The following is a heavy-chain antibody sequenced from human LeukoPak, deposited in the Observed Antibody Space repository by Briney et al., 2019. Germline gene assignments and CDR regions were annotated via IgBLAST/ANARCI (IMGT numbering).Heavy chain of an antibody. CDR1: AFTFSTYA. D-gene: IGHD1-26*01. CDR2: ISSSGDST. J-gene: IGHJ3*02. V-gene: IGHV3-23*01. Sequence: GGSLRLSCAASAFTFSTYAMSWVRQAPGKGLEWVSAISSSGDSTYYADSVKGRFTISRDNSKNTLYVHMNSLRAEDTAIYYCAKDYVGQVPDAFDIWGQGTMVTVSS. CDR3: AKDYVGQVPDAFDI.